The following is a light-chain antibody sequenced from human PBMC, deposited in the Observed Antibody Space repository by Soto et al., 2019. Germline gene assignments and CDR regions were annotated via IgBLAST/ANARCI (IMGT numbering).Light chain of an antibody. CDR2: AAS. CDR1: QGISTY. V-gene: IGKV1-27*01. CDR3: QKYNRAPWT. Sequence: DIQMTQSPSSLSASVGDRVTITCRASQGISTYLAWYQQKPGKVPKLLIYAASTLQSGVPSRFSGSGSGTDFTLTISSLQPEDAATYYCQKYNRAPWTFGQGTKVEIK. J-gene: IGKJ1*01.